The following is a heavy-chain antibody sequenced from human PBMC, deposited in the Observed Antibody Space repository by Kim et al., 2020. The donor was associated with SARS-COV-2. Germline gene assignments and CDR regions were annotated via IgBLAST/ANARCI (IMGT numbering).Heavy chain of an antibody. CDR1: GYTFTSYG. CDR2: ISAYNGNT. J-gene: IGHJ6*02. Sequence: ASVKVSCKASGYTFTSYGISWVRQAPGQGLEWMGWISAYNGNTNYAQKLQGRVTMTTDTSTSTAYMELRSLRSDDTAVYYCARGIVVVPAATSMDVWGQGTTVTVSS. V-gene: IGHV1-18*01. D-gene: IGHD2-2*01. CDR3: ARGIVVVPAATSMDV.